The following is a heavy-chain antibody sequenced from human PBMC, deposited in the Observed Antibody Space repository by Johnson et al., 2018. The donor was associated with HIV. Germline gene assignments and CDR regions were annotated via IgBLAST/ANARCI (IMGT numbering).Heavy chain of an antibody. CDR3: ARGGKRVMAGAEDAFDI. CDR1: GFSFNDYA. D-gene: IGHD3-16*01. CDR2: ISYDGSNK. Sequence: QVQLVESGGGVVRPGGSLRLSCAASGFSFNDYAMHWVRQAPGKGLEWVAVISYDGSNKYYADSVKGRFTISRDNSKNTLYLQMNSLRAEDTAVYYCARGGKRVMAGAEDAFDIWGQGTMVTVSS. J-gene: IGHJ3*02. V-gene: IGHV3-30-3*01.